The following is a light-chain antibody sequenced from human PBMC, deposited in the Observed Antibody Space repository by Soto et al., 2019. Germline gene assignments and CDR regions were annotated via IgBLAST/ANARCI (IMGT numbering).Light chain of an antibody. CDR2: DTS. V-gene: IGKV3-15*01. CDR1: QGIGDT. J-gene: IGKJ4*01. Sequence: EVVMRQSPATLSVSPGEDATLSCRASQGIGDTLALYQHKPGQTPRLLIYDTSTRATGVPTRFSGSRSGAEFTLTINSLQSEDFAVYYCQPYNNWPLTFGGGTKVDI. CDR3: QPYNNWPLT.